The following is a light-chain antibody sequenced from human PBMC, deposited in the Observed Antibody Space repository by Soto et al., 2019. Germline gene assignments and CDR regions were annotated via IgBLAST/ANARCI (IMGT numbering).Light chain of an antibody. CDR2: VEGSGNY. CDR3: ETWDSNTRV. CDR1: SGHSSYS. J-gene: IGLJ3*02. Sequence: LVLTQSSSASASLGSSVKLTCTLSSGHSSYSIAWHQQQPEKAPRYLMKVEGSGNYNKGNGVPDRFSGSSSGADRYLTISTLQFEDEADYYCETWDSNTRVFGGGTKLTVL. V-gene: IGLV4-60*02.